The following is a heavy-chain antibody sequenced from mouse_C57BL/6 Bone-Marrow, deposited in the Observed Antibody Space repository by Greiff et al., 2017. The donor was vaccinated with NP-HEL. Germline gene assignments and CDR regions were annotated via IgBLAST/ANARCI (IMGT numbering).Heavy chain of an antibody. V-gene: IGHV3-6*01. Sequence: DVKLQESGPGLVKPSQSLSLTCSVTGYSITSGYYWNWIRQFPGNKLEWMGYISYDGSNNYNPSLKNRISITRDTSKNQFFLKLNSVTTEDTATYYCARDRDYYWYFDVWGTGTTVTVSS. CDR1: GYSITSGYY. J-gene: IGHJ1*03. CDR2: ISYDGSN. D-gene: IGHD2-4*01. CDR3: ARDRDYYWYFDV.